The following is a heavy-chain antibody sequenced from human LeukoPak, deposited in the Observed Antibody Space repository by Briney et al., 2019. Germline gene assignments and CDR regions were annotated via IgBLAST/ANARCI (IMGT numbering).Heavy chain of an antibody. Sequence: SVKVSCKASGGTFSSYAISWVRQAPGQGLEWMGRIIPIFGIANYAQKFQGRVTITADKSTSTAYMELSSLRSEDTAVYYCARDLTYYDSTHTAYYYYGMDVWGQGTTVTVSS. J-gene: IGHJ6*02. CDR1: GGTFSSYA. CDR2: IIPIFGIA. V-gene: IGHV1-69*04. CDR3: ARDLTYYDSTHTAYYYYGMDV. D-gene: IGHD3-22*01.